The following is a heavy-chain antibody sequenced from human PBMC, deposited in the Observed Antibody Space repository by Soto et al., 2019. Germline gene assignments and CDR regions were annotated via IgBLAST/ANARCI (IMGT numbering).Heavy chain of an antibody. Sequence: EVQLVESGGGLVQPGGSLRLSCAASGFTVSSNYMSWVRQAPGKGLEWVSVIYSGGSTYYADSVKGRFTISRDNSKNTLDFQMNSLRAEDTAVYYCAGGDPYYYYYYMDVWGKGTTVTVSS. V-gene: IGHV3-66*01. D-gene: IGHD2-21*01. CDR3: AGGDPYYYYYYMDV. CDR1: GFTVSSNY. CDR2: IYSGGST. J-gene: IGHJ6*03.